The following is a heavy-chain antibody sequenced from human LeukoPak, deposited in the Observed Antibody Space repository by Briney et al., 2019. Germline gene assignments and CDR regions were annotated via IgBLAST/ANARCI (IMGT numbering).Heavy chain of an antibody. D-gene: IGHD6-13*01. CDR2: IRTDGGEK. V-gene: IGHV3-30*02. CDR1: GFPFKNFC. Sequence: GALKLSFSTAGFPFKNFCLQWGRRAPGQGLGGGASIRTDGGEKYHADSVQGRFSISRDNSKNTLYLQIDSLRAEDTALYYCARIGYSTSWANFDYWGQGTLVTVSS. CDR3: ARIGYSTSWANFDY. J-gene: IGHJ4*02.